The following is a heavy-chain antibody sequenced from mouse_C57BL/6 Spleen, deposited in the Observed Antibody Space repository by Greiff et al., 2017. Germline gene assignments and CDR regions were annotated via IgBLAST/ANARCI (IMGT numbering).Heavy chain of an antibody. Sequence: VQLQQSGAELVRPGASVKLSCTASGFNIKDDYMHWVKQRPEQGLEWIGWIDPENGDTEYASKFQGKATLTVDQSSSTAYMQLNSLTSEDSAVYYCARAPYYYGSSYAMDYWGQGTSVTVSS. CDR1: GFNIKDDY. D-gene: IGHD1-1*01. CDR3: ARAPYYYGSSYAMDY. V-gene: IGHV14-4*01. J-gene: IGHJ4*01. CDR2: IDPENGDT.